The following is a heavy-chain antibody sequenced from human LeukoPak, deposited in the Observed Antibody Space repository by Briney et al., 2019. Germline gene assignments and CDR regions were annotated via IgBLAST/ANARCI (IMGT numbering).Heavy chain of an antibody. V-gene: IGHV4-59*01. CDR2: IYYSGST. D-gene: IGHD4-17*01. Sequence: PSETLSVTCTVSGGSLSRDYWSWIRQPPGKGLEWIGYIYYSGSTNYNPSLKSRVPRSVDTSKNQFSLKLSSVTAADTAVYYCAREGVYGDYVFDYWGQGTLVTVSS. CDR1: GGSLSRDY. J-gene: IGHJ4*02. CDR3: AREGVYGDYVFDY.